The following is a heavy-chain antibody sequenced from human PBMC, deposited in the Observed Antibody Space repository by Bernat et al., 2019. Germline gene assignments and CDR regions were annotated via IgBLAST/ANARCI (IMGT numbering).Heavy chain of an antibody. J-gene: IGHJ6*02. CDR3: ARSLSDTATLPHYYYGMDV. V-gene: IGHV3-7*03. D-gene: IGHD5-18*01. CDR2: IKQDGSEK. CDR1: GFTFSSYW. Sequence: EVQLVESGGGLVQPGGSLRLSCAASGFTFSSYWMSWVRQAPGKGLKWVANIKQDGSEKYYVDSVKGRFTISRDNAKNSLYLQMNSLRAEDTAVYYCARSLSDTATLPHYYYGMDVWGQGTTVTVSS.